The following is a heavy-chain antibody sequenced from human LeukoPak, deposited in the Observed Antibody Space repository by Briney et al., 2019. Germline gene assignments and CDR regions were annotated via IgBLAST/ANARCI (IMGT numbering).Heavy chain of an antibody. V-gene: IGHV4-39*01. CDR1: GGSISSSRYY. J-gene: IGHJ4*02. CDR2: IYYTGST. D-gene: IGHD5-12*01. Sequence: SETLSLTCTVSGGSISSSRYYWGWIRQPPGKGLEWIGSIYYTGSTYYNPSLRSRVSISVDTSKNQFTLRLSSVTAADTAVYYCARRGVVATPDANFWGQGTLVTVSS. CDR3: ARRGVVATPDANF.